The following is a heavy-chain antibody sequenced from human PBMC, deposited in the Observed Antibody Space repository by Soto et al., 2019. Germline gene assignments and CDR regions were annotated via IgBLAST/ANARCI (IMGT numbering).Heavy chain of an antibody. CDR3: SKDSSGWTGKYYFDY. CDR1: GFTFADYD. V-gene: IGHV3-9*01. CDR2: ISWNSGSV. D-gene: IGHD6-19*01. J-gene: IGHJ4*02. Sequence: EVQLVESGGGLVQPGRSLRLSCAASGFTFADYDMYWVRQAPGKGLEWVSGISWNSGSVGYAYSVKGQFTISSDNAKNTRNLEMNSLRAEDTALYYCSKDSSGWTGKYYFDYWGQGTLVTVSS.